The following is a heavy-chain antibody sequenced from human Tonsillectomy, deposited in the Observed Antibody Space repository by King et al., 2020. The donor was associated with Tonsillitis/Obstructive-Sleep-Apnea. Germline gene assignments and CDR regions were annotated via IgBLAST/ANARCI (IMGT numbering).Heavy chain of an antibody. D-gene: IGHD5-24*01. V-gene: IGHV5-51*03. CDR1: DYTFTNYW. Sequence: EQLVQSGAEVKKPGESLKISCKGSDYTFTNYWIAWVRQMPGKGLEWMGIIYPSDSDTRYSPSFQGQVTISADKSISTAYLQWSSLKASDTAMYYCARSAVELATITIDYWGQGTLVTVSS. J-gene: IGHJ4*02. CDR2: IYPSDSDT. CDR3: ARSAVELATITIDY.